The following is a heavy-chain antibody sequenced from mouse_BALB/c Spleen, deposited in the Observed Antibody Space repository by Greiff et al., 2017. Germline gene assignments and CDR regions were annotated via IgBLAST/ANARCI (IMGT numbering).Heavy chain of an antibody. Sequence: EVKLVEFGGDLVKPGGFLKLSRAASWFTFRRFGMSRVRQTPDKRLEWVATISSGGSYTYYPDSVKGKFTISRDNAKNTLYLQMSSLKSEDTTIDSCSRHRGNYGFCWVFDVWGEGTTVTVSS. D-gene: IGHD2-1*01. V-gene: IGHV5-6*02. CDR1: WFTFRRFG. J-gene: IGHJ1*01. CDR3: SRHRGNYGFCWVFDV. CDR2: ISSGGSYT.